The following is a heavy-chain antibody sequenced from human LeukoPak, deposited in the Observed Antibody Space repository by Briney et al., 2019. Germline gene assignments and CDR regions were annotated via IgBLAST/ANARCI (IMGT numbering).Heavy chain of an antibody. J-gene: IGHJ4*02. Sequence: AASVKVSCKVSGFTLTELSMHWVRQAPGKGLEWMGGFDPEDGETIYAQKFQGRVTMTEDTSTDTAYMELSSLRSEDTAVYYCATGPTPYSSGYYFDYWGQGTLVTVSS. CDR3: ATGPTPYSSGYYFDY. V-gene: IGHV1-24*01. CDR2: FDPEDGET. CDR1: GFTLTELS. D-gene: IGHD6-19*01.